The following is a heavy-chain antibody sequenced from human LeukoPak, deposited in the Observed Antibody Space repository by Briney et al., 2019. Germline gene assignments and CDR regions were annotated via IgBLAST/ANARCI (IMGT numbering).Heavy chain of an antibody. D-gene: IGHD6-19*01. V-gene: IGHV3-30-3*01. CDR1: GFIFSSYA. Sequence: GGSLRLSCEASGFIFSSYALHWVRQVPGVGPEWVAVISYDGTNKYYADSVKGRFTISRDNSKNTLYLQMNSLRGDATALFYCARDPGLGYRSGWYQDYFDYWGQGTLVTVSS. CDR2: ISYDGTNK. J-gene: IGHJ4*02. CDR3: ARDPGLGYRSGWYQDYFDY.